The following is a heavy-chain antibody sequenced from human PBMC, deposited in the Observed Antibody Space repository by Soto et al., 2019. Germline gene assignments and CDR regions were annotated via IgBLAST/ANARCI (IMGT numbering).Heavy chain of an antibody. D-gene: IGHD1-20*01. J-gene: IGHJ4*02. CDR3: VKDKRYNYTWYLDY. Sequence: SLRLSCADSGFTFDDYALHWVRQAPGKGLEWVASISWNSGSIGYADSVKGRFTISRDNAKNSLSLQMNSLSPEATALYYCVKDKRYNYTWYLDYCGQAALVTVSS. CDR2: ISWNSGSI. V-gene: IGHV3-9*01. CDR1: GFTFDDYA.